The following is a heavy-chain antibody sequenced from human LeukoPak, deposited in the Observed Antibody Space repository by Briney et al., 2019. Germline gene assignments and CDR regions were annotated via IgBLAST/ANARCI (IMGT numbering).Heavy chain of an antibody. D-gene: IGHD3-16*01. CDR1: GFTFSRHG. CDR3: ARGGDYGVKIDY. V-gene: IGHV3-30*02. Sequence: GGSLRLSCAASGFTFSRHGMHWVRQAPGKGLEWVLFIRYDGSNKYYADSVKGRFTISRDNSKNTLYLQMNSLRTEDTAVYYCARGGDYGVKIDYWGQGTLVIVSS. J-gene: IGHJ4*02. CDR2: IRYDGSNK.